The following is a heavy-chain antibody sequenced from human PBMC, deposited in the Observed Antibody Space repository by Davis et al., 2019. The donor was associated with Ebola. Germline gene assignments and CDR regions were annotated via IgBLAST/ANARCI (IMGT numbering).Heavy chain of an antibody. J-gene: IGHJ5*02. CDR2: INSDGSTT. CDR3: ASVRFGDKWRWFDP. D-gene: IGHD3-3*01. V-gene: IGHV3-74*01. CDR1: GFTFSSYW. Sequence: PGGSLRLSCAASGFTFSSYWMHWVRQAQGKGLVWVSRINSDGSTTTYADPVKGRFTVSRDNAKNTLYLQMNSLRAEDTAVYYCASVRFGDKWRWFDPWGQGTLVTVSS.